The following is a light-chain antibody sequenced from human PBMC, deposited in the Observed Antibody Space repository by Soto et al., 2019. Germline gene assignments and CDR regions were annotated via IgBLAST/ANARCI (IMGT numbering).Light chain of an antibody. CDR1: SSNIGAGYD. CDR2: DNS. CDR3: QSSDSSLRRV. V-gene: IGLV1-40*01. Sequence: QSVLTQPPSVSGAPGQRVTISCTGSSSNIGAGYDVHWYQQLPVTAPKLLIYDNSNRPSGVPDRFSGSKSGTSASLAITGLQAEDEADYYCQSSDSSLRRVFGGGTKLTVL. J-gene: IGLJ2*01.